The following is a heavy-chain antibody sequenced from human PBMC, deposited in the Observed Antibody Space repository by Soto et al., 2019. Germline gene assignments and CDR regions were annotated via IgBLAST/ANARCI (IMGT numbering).Heavy chain of an antibody. J-gene: IGHJ4*02. V-gene: IGHV4-31*03. CDR1: GGSISSGGYY. D-gene: IGHD5-18*01. CDR3: ARDPRADRQLWSFDY. CDR2: IYYSGST. Sequence: QVQLQESGPGLVKTSQILSLTCTVSGGSISSGGYYWSWIRQHPGKGLEWIGYIYYSGSTYYNPSLKSRVTISVDTSKNQFSLKLSSVTAADTAVYYCARDPRADRQLWSFDYWGQGTLVTVSS.